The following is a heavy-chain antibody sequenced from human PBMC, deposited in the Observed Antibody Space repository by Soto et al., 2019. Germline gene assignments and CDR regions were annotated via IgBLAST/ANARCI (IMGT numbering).Heavy chain of an antibody. V-gene: IGHV1-3*01. J-gene: IGHJ4*02. D-gene: IGHD3-22*01. Sequence: ASLKVPCKASGYTFTSYAMHWVRQAPGQRLEWMGWINAGNGNTKYSQKFQGRVTITRDTSASTAYMELSSLRSEDTAVYYCARRDSSGYYYFDYWGQGTLVTVSS. CDR2: INAGNGNT. CDR1: GYTFTSYA. CDR3: ARRDSSGYYYFDY.